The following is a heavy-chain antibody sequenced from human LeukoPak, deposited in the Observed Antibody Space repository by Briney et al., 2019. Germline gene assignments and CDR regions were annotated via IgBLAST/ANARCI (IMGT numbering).Heavy chain of an antibody. CDR3: ARGSDFWSGYPPGYWYFDL. V-gene: IGHV4-59*12. J-gene: IGHJ2*01. CDR1: DGSITGYY. CDR2: IYYSGST. D-gene: IGHD3-3*01. Sequence: SETLSLTCSVSDGSITGYYWSWIRQPPGKGLEWIGYIYYSGSTNYNPSLKSRVTISVDTSKNQFSLKLSSVTAADTAVYYCARGSDFWSGYPPGYWYFDLWGRGTLVTVSS.